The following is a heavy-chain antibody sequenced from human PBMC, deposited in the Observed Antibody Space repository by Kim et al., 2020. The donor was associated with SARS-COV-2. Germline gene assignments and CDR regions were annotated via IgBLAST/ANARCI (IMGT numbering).Heavy chain of an antibody. V-gene: IGHV3-21*01. CDR3: ARVREDGDGTCDL. D-gene: IGHD4-17*01. CDR1: GFTFSTYS. J-gene: IGHJ3*01. CDR2: ISSSSRYT. Sequence: GGSLRLSCAASGFTFSTYSMNWVRQAPGKRLEWVSSISSSSRYTYYADSVKGRFTISRDNSKNTLYLQMHSLRAEDTAVYYCARVREDGDGTCDLWGQGT.